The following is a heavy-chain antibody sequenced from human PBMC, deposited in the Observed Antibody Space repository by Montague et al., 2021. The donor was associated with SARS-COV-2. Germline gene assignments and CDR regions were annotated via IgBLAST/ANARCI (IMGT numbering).Heavy chain of an antibody. V-gene: IGHV3-23*01. J-gene: IGHJ4*02. CDR1: GFTFSSYA. D-gene: IGHD5-18*01. Sequence: SLRLSCPASGFTFSSYAMGWVRQAPGKGLEWVSAISGSGGSTYYADSVKGRFTISRDNSKNTLYLQTNSLRAEDTAVYYYAKASWIQLWFRTPYFDYWGQGTLVTVSS. CDR2: ISGSGGST. CDR3: AKASWIQLWFRTPYFDY.